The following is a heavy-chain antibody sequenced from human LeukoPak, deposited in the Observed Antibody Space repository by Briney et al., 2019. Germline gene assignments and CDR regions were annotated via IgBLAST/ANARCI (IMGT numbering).Heavy chain of an antibody. J-gene: IGHJ4*02. CDR1: GGFISSYY. D-gene: IGHD3-3*01. CDR3: ARGIRPFWSGYYATPYYFDY. Sequence: SETLSLTCTVSGGFISSYYWSWIRQPPGKGLEWIGYIYYSGSTNYNPSLKSRVTISVDTSKNQFSLKLSSVTAADTAVYYCARGIRPFWSGYYATPYYFDYWGQGTLVTVSS. CDR2: IYYSGST. V-gene: IGHV4-59*01.